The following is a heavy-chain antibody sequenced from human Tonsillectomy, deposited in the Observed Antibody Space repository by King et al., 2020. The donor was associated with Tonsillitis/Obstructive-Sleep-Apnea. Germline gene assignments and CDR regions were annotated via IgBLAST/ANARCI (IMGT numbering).Heavy chain of an antibody. CDR1: GFTVSSNY. J-gene: IGHJ6*03. CDR3: AWGHYYYYYMDV. CDR2: IYSGGST. D-gene: IGHD7-27*01. Sequence: VQLVESGGGLVQPEGSLRLSCAASGFTVSSNYMSWVRQAPGKGLEWVSVIYSGGSTYYADSVKGRFTISRDNSKNTLYLQMNSLRAEDTAVYYCAWGHYYYYYMDVWGKGTTVTVSS. V-gene: IGHV3-66*01.